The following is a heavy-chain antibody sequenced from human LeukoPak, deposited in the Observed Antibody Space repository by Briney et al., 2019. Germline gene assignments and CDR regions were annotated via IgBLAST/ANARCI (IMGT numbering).Heavy chain of an antibody. D-gene: IGHD3-22*01. V-gene: IGHV1-46*01. CDR3: AREITIYDSSGYYYYDY. CDR1: GYTFTSYY. J-gene: IGHJ4*02. CDR2: INPRGGST. Sequence: ASVKVSCKASGYTFTSYYMHWVRQAPGQGLEWMGIINPRGGSTSYAQKFQGRVTMTRDTSTSTVYVELSSLRSEDTAVYYCAREITIYDSSGYYYYDYWGQGTLVTVSS.